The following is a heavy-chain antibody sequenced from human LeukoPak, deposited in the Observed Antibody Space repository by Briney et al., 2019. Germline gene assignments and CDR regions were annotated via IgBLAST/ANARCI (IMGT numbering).Heavy chain of an antibody. CDR3: TTDSLVLNY. CDR2: IKSKTDGETT. J-gene: IGHJ4*02. CDR1: GFTFSNAW. Sequence: PGGSLRLSCAASGFTFSNAWMSWVRQAPGKGLEWVGRIKSKTDGETTDHAAPVKGRFTISRDDSENTLYLQMNSLKTEDTAVYYCTTDSLVLNYWGQGTLVTVSS. V-gene: IGHV3-15*01. D-gene: IGHD3-16*01.